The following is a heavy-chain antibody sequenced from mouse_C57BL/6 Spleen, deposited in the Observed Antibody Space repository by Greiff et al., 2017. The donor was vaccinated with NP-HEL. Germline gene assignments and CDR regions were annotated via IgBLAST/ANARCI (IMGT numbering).Heavy chain of an antibody. CDR1: GYTFTSYT. D-gene: IGHD1-1*01. V-gene: IGHV1-4*01. CDR3: ARYYGSSFYAMDY. CDR2: INPSSGYT. Sequence: QVQLKESGAELARPGASVKMSCTASGYTFTSYTMHWVKQRPGQGLEWIGYINPSSGYTKYNQKFKDKATLTADKSSSTAYMQLSSLTSEDSAVYYCARYYGSSFYAMDYWGQGTSVTVSS. J-gene: IGHJ4*01.